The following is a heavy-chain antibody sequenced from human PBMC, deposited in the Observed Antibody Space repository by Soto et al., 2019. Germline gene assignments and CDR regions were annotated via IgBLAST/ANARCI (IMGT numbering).Heavy chain of an antibody. V-gene: IGHV1-24*01. CDR3: ATERVLIGTGFNWFDP. Sequence: ASVKVSCKVSGYTLTELSIHWVRQAPGKGLEGMGGFDPEDGETIYAQKFQGRVTMTEDTSTDTAYMELSSLRSEDTAVYYCATERVLIGTGFNWFDPWGQGPLVPVST. CDR1: GYTLTELS. J-gene: IGHJ5*02. CDR2: FDPEDGET. D-gene: IGHD3-22*01.